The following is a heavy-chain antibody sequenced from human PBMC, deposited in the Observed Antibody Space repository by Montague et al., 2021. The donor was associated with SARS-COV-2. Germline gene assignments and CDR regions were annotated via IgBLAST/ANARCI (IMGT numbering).Heavy chain of an antibody. D-gene: IGHD2-15*01. Sequence: SETLSLTCTVSGGSFSGYYWTWIRQPPGKGLEWIGYINHRGSSNYNPSLKSRVSISVDTSKNQFSLKLSSVTAADTAVYYCARRALGYGSMGSCYYGFDYWGQGTLVTVSS. CDR2: INHRGSS. J-gene: IGHJ4*02. V-gene: IGHV4-59*01. CDR3: ARRALGYGSMGSCYYGFDY. CDR1: GGSFSGYY.